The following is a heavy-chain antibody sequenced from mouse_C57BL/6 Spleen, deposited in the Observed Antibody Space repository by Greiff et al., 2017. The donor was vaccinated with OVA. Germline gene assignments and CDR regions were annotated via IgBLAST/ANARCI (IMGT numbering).Heavy chain of an antibody. Sequence: QVQLQQPGAELVMPGASVKLSCKASGYTFTSYWMHWVKQRPGQGLEWIGEIDPSDSYTNYNQKFKGKSTLTVDKSSSTAYMQLSSLTSEDSAVYYCARKGYGSSYDRYAMDYWGQGTSVTVSS. D-gene: IGHD1-1*01. J-gene: IGHJ4*01. CDR1: GYTFTSYW. CDR3: ARKGYGSSYDRYAMDY. CDR2: IDPSDSYT. V-gene: IGHV1-69*01.